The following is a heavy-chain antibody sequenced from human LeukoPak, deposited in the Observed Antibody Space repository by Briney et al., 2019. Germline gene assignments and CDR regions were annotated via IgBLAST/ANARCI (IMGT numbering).Heavy chain of an antibody. V-gene: IGHV4-39*01. Sequence: ASETLSLTCTVSGSSISRSSYYWGWIRQPPGKGLEWIGTIYYSGTTYYNPSLKSRVTISVDTSKNQFSLKLSSVTAADTAVYYCARSNYYDSSGYYLEELFDYWGQGILVTVSS. CDR1: GSSISRSSYY. J-gene: IGHJ4*02. CDR3: ARSNYYDSSGYYLEELFDY. D-gene: IGHD3-22*01. CDR2: IYYSGTT.